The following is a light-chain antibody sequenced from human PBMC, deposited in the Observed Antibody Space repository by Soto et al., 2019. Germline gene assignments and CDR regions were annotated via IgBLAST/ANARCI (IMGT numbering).Light chain of an antibody. CDR1: SGHSSYA. CDR3: QTWGTGFQV. J-gene: IGLJ2*01. Sequence: QSALTQSPSASASLGASVKLTCTLSSGHSSYAIAWHQMQPGKGPRYLMDLNNDGSHTKGDGIPDRFSGSSSGAERYLIISSRQSEDEADYYCQTWGTGFQVFGGGTKLTVL. CDR2: LNNDGSH. V-gene: IGLV4-69*01.